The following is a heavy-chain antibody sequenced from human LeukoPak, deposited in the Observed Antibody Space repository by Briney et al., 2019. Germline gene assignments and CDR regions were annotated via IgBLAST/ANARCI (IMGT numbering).Heavy chain of an antibody. D-gene: IGHD3-10*01. CDR1: GGSISSYY. J-gene: IGHJ5*02. Sequence: SETLSLTCTVSGGSISSYYWSWLRQPPGKGLEWIGYIYYSGSTNYNPSLESRVTISVDTSKNQFSLKLSSVTAADTAVYYCARRTYYYGSGSYSYWFDPWGQGTLVTVSS. V-gene: IGHV4-59*08. CDR2: IYYSGST. CDR3: ARRTYYYGSGSYSYWFDP.